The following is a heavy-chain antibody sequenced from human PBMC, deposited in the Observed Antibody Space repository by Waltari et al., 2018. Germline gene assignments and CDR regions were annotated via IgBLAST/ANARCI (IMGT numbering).Heavy chain of an antibody. CDR3: TRQTLGYCTSAACRRLEA. Sequence: QVQLQESGPRLVKPSETLSLTCDVSGYAINSGFYWGWFRQAPEKGLEWIATIYHDGTTFSTPSLTSRVTTSMDTSKNQISLNLKSVTAADTAVYYCTRQTLGYCTSAACRRLEAWGQGTLVTVSS. CDR1: GYAINSGFY. D-gene: IGHD2-8*02. V-gene: IGHV4-38-2*01. J-gene: IGHJ5*02. CDR2: IYHDGTT.